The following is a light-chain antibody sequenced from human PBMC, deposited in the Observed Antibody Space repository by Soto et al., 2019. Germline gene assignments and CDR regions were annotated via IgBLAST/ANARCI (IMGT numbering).Light chain of an antibody. V-gene: IGLV2-14*01. CDR3: DSYAISSPVV. CDR1: SSDDGAYNY. CDR2: EGT. Sequence: QSALTQPAYVSGSPGQSIAIACTGSSSDDGAYNYVSWYQQHPGNAPKRIIYEGTHRPSGVSSRFSGSKSGNTDSLTISGLQAEDEADYYCDSYAISSPVVFGTGTQLTVL. J-gene: IGLJ1*01.